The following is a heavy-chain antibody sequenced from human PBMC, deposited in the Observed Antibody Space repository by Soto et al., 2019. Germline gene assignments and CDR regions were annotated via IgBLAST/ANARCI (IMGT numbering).Heavy chain of an antibody. Sequence: QVQLVQSGAEVKKPGASVKVPCKASGNTFTTYYVHWVRQAPGQGLEWMGVNNPRDGGTSYAQKVQGRVTMTRDTSTSTVYRELSSLRSADTAMYYCARRGYCSGGSCPLGFDYWGQGTLVTVSS. J-gene: IGHJ4*02. D-gene: IGHD2-15*01. V-gene: IGHV1-46*03. CDR2: NNPRDGGT. CDR3: ARRGYCSGGSCPLGFDY. CDR1: GNTFTTYY.